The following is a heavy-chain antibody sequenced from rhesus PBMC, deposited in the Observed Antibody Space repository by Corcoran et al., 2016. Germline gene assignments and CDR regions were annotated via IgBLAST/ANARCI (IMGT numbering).Heavy chain of an antibody. CDR3: ARHSGTWGFDY. V-gene: IGHV4-147*01. D-gene: IGHD6-25*01. Sequence: QVQLQESGPGLVKPSETLSITCAVPGGSISSHYWSWIRQPPGKGLEWIGRVFGTSGSTSYNPSLTSRVTFSTDTSKNQFSLKLSSVTAADTAIYYCARHSGTWGFDYWGQGVLVTVSS. CDR1: GGSISSHY. J-gene: IGHJ4*01. CDR2: VFGTSGST.